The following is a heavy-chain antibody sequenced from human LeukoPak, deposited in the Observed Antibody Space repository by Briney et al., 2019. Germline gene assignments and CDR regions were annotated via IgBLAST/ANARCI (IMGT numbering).Heavy chain of an antibody. D-gene: IGHD6-6*01. CDR3: AGEYSSSSGRSFDY. CDR2: ISSSSSNM. CDR1: GFTFSSYS. J-gene: IGHJ4*02. V-gene: IGHV3-48*01. Sequence: GGSLRLSCAASGFTFSSYSMNWVRQAPGKGLEWVSYISSSSSNMYYADSVKGRFTISRDSAKNSLYLQMNSLRAEDTAVYYCAGEYSSSSGRSFDYWGRGTLVIVSS.